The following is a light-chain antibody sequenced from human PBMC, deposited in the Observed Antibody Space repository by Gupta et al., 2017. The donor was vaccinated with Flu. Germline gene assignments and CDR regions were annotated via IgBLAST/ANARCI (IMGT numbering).Light chain of an antibody. CDR1: QSINNF. CDR2: AAS. CDR3: QQSYTWA. V-gene: IGKV1-39*01. Sequence: DIQMTQSPSSLSASVGDRVTITCRASQSINNFLNWYQQEPGKAPHLVMYAASTLRSGVTLRFSGCGNGTDFTLTSGGRQDEDFDSYDHQQSYTWAFGQGTKVEIK. J-gene: IGKJ1*01.